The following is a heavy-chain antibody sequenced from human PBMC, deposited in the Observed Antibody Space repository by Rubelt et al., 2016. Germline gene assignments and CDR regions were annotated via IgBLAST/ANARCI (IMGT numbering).Heavy chain of an antibody. CDR2: ISAYNGTT. D-gene: IGHD3-22*01. Sequence: QVQLVQSGAEVKKPGASVKVSCKASGYTFTSYGISWVRQAPGQGLEWMGWISAYNGTTNYAQKLQGRVTMTTDTSTSTAYMELRSLRSDDTAVYYCARVEYYYDSSGYSDYWGQGTLVTVSS. CDR1: GYTFTSYG. CDR3: ARVEYYYDSSGYSDY. V-gene: IGHV1-18*01. J-gene: IGHJ4*02.